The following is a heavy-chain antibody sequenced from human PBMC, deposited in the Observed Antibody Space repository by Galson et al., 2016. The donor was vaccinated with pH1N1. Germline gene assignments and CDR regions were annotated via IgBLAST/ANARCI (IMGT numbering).Heavy chain of an antibody. CDR3: ARVVIDDDFWSGYQDHAAFDI. V-gene: IGHV6-1*01. J-gene: IGHJ3*02. D-gene: IGHD3-3*01. Sequence: CAISGDSVSSNSATWNWIRQSPSRGLEWLGRTYYRSKWYNDYAESVNSRIIISPDTSKNQLSLQLNTVTPGDKAVYYCARVVIDDDFWSGYQDHAAFDIWGQGTMVIVSS. CDR1: GDSVSSNSAT. CDR2: TYYRSKWYN.